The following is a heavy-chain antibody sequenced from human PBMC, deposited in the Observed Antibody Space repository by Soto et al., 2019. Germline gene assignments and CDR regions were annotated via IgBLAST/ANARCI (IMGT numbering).Heavy chain of an antibody. Sequence: PSETLSLTCTVSGGSISSGGYYWSWIRQHPGKGLEWIGYIYYSGSTYYNPSLKSRVTISVDTSKNQFSLKLSSVTAADTAVYYCARARVVPAANVSYYDFWSGYYMFGRGSYYYYYYGMDVWGQGTTVTV. V-gene: IGHV4-31*03. J-gene: IGHJ6*02. D-gene: IGHD3-3*01. CDR1: GGSISSGGYY. CDR2: IYYSGST. CDR3: ARARVVPAANVSYYDFWSGYYMFGRGSYYYYYYGMDV.